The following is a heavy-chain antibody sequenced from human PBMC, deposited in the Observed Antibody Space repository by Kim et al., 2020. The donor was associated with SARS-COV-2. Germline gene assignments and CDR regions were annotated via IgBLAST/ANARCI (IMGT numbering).Heavy chain of an antibody. V-gene: IGHV3-11*05. CDR3: ARERRIAVAKPPPIDY. J-gene: IGHJ4*02. Sequence: SGKGRFTISRDNAKNSLYLQMNSLRAEDTAVYYCARERRIAVAKPPPIDYWGQGTLVTVSS. D-gene: IGHD6-19*01.